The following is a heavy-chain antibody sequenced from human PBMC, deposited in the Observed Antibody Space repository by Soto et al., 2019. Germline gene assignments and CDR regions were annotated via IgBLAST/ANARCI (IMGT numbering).Heavy chain of an antibody. D-gene: IGHD5-12*01. CDR2: IYWDDDK. CDR3: AHSQSGPRFDY. CDR1: GFSLSTSGVG. J-gene: IGHJ4*02. Sequence: QITLKESGPTLVKPTQTLTLTCTFSGFSLSTSGVGVGWIRQPPGRALEWLALIYWDDDKRYSPSLKSRLTITKDTSTIQVVLTMTNMDPVDTATYYCAHSQSGPRFDYWGQGTLVTVSS. V-gene: IGHV2-5*02.